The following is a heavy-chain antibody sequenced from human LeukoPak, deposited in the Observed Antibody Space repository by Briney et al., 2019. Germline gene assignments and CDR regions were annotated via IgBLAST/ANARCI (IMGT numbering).Heavy chain of an antibody. Sequence: ASVKVSCKVSGEDLSALSIHWLRQGPGQGLEWMGGYDPEDAETIYAQKFEGRVTMTEDTSTDTTYMELSSLRSDDTAVYYCATVPFSEGYNFWWFDPWGQGTQVTVSS. V-gene: IGHV1-24*01. J-gene: IGHJ5*02. D-gene: IGHD5-24*01. CDR2: YDPEDAET. CDR1: GEDLSALS. CDR3: ATVPFSEGYNFWWFDP.